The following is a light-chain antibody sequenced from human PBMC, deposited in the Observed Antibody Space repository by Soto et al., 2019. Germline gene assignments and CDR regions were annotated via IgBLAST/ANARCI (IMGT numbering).Light chain of an antibody. CDR1: SSDVGAYNY. Sequence: QSALTQPAYVSGSPGQSITISCTGTSSDVGAYNYVSWYQQHPGKAPNLMIYEVSNRRSGVSHRFSGSKSGNTASLTISGLQAEDEADYYCSSYTSSNTLNVFGTGTKLTVL. J-gene: IGLJ1*01. CDR3: SSYTSSNTLNV. V-gene: IGLV2-14*01. CDR2: EVS.